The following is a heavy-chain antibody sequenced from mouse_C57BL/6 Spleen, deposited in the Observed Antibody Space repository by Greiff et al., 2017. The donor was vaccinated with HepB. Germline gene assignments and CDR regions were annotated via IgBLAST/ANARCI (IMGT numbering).Heavy chain of an antibody. V-gene: IGHV1-69*01. CDR1: GYTFTSYW. CDR2: IDPSDSYT. CDR3: AMMVNWYFDV. D-gene: IGHD2-3*01. Sequence: QVKLQQSGAELVMPGASVKLSCKASGYTFTSYWMHWVKQRPGQGLEWIGEIDPSDSYTNYNQKFKGKSTLTVDKSSSTAYMQLSSLTSEDSAVYYCAMMVNWYFDVWGPGTTVTVSS. J-gene: IGHJ1*01.